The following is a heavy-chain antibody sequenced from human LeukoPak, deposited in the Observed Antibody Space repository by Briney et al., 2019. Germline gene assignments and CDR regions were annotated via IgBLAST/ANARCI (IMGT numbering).Heavy chain of an antibody. CDR2: ISYDGSNK. J-gene: IGHJ4*02. Sequence: GRSLRLSCAASGFTFSSYGMHWVRQAPGKGLEWLAVISYDGSNKYYADSVKGRFTISRDNSKNTLYLQMNSLRAEDTAVYYCAKPPGILTGYYPFEYWGQGTLVTVSS. CDR3: AKPPGILTGYYPFEY. CDR1: GFTFSSYG. D-gene: IGHD3-9*01. V-gene: IGHV3-30*18.